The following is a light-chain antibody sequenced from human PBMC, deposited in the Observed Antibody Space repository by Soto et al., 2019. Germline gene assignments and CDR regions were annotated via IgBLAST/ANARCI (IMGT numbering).Light chain of an antibody. V-gene: IGKV1-5*03. CDR1: QSISRW. CDR2: KAS. Sequence: DIQMTQSPSTLSASVGDRVTITCRASQSISRWVAWYQQKPGKAPKLLIYKASSLETGVPSRFSGSGSGTEFTLTISSLQPDNFATYYCQQYKSYLWTFGQGTKV. CDR3: QQYKSYLWT. J-gene: IGKJ1*01.